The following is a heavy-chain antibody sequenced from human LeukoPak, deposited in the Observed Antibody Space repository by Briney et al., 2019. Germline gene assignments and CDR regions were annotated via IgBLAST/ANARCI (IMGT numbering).Heavy chain of an antibody. D-gene: IGHD5-12*01. CDR2: INPSGGST. V-gene: IGHV1-46*01. Sequence: ASVKVSCKASGYTFTSYYMHWVRQAPGQGLEWMGIINPSGGSTSYARKFQGRVTMTRDTSTSTVYMELSSLRSEDTAVYYCARDYRSKIGYSGNDNPFFDYWGQGTLVTVSS. CDR3: ARDYRSKIGYSGNDNPFFDY. CDR1: GYTFTSYY. J-gene: IGHJ4*02.